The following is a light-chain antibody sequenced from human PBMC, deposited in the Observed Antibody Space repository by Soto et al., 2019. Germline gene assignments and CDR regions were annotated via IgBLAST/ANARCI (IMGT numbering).Light chain of an antibody. J-gene: IGLJ1*01. CDR2: EDN. V-gene: IGLV2-23*01. CDR1: SGDVGSYNL. CDR3: CSYGGPTTSYV. Sequence: QSALTQPASVSGSPGQSITISCTGTSGDVGSYNLASWYQQYPGKVPKLIIYEDNKRPSGVSNRFSGSKSGITASLTISGLQAEDEADYYCCSYGGPTTSYVFGSGTKVTVL.